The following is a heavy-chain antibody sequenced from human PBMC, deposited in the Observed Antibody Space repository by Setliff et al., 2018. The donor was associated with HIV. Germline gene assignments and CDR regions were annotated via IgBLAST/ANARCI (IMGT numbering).Heavy chain of an antibody. CDR1: GGFVSRSSYY. CDR2: IYYNGDT. V-gene: IGHV4-39*01. CDR3: VRMEATRPPRGLDY. J-gene: IGHJ4*02. Sequence: SETLSLTCTVSGGFVSRSSYYWGWIRQPRGKRLEWTGTIYYNGDTQYNPSFKSRVIMSVDTSKNQFSLRLISVTAADTAVYYCVRMEATRPPRGLDYWGPGTLVTVSS. D-gene: IGHD6-6*01.